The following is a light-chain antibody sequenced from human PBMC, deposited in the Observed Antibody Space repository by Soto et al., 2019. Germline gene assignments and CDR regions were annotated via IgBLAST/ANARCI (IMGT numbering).Light chain of an antibody. CDR3: QSYDSSLSAWV. V-gene: IGLV1-40*01. Sequence: QAVVTQPPSVSGAPGQRVTISCTGSSSNIGAGYDVHWYLQLPGTAPKFLIYGNTNRPSGVPDRFSASKSDTSASLAITGLQAEDEADYYCQSYDSSLSAWVFGGGTKVTVL. CDR1: SSNIGAGYD. CDR2: GNT. J-gene: IGLJ3*02.